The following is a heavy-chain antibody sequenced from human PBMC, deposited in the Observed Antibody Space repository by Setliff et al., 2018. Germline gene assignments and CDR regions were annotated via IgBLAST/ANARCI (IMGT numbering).Heavy chain of an antibody. Sequence: ASVKVSCKASGYTFTAYSLHWVRQAPGQGLEWMGWINPNSADTNYAQRFQGRFTMTRDTSISTAYMELSSLKSDDTAVYYCVVVGATRENHYYFTDVWGKGTTVTSP. J-gene: IGHJ6*03. CDR1: GYTFTAYS. CDR3: VVVGATRENHYYFTDV. V-gene: IGHV1-2*02. CDR2: INPNSADT. D-gene: IGHD1-26*01.